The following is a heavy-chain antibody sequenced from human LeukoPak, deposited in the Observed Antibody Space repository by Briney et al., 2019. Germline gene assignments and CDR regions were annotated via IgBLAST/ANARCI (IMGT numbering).Heavy chain of an antibody. CDR1: GFTFSSYA. J-gene: IGHJ4*02. CDR3: ARYQYSSGWYQGDY. D-gene: IGHD6-19*01. V-gene: IGHV3-64*01. Sequence: PGGSLRLSCAASGFTFSSYAMHWVRQAPGKGLEHVSAISSNGGSTYYANSVKGRFTISRDNSKNTLYLQMGSLRAEDMAVYYCARYQYSSGWYQGDYWGQGTLVTVSS. CDR2: ISSNGGST.